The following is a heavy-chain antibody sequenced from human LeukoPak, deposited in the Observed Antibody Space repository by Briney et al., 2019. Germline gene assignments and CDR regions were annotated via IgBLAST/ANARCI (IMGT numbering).Heavy chain of an antibody. J-gene: IGHJ4*02. Sequence: PGRSLRLSCAASGFTFSSYGMHWVRQAPDKGLEWVAVISYDGSNKYYADSVKGRFTISRDNSKNTLYLQMNSLRAEDTAVYYCAKERCSGGSCYYYWGQGTLVTVSS. CDR3: AKERCSGGSCYYY. V-gene: IGHV3-30*18. CDR1: GFTFSSYG. CDR2: ISYDGSNK. D-gene: IGHD2-15*01.